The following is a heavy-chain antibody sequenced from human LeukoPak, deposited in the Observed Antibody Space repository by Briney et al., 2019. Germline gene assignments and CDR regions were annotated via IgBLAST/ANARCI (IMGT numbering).Heavy chain of an antibody. CDR1: GFTFSSYW. V-gene: IGHV3-7*01. Sequence: GGSLRLSCAASGFTFSSYWMSWVRQAPGKGLEWVANIKQDGSEKYYVDSVKGRFTISRDNAKNSLYLQMNSLRAEDTAVYYCARDLRGGNYYYGPGSYDYWGQGTLVTVSS. CDR2: IKQDGSEK. D-gene: IGHD3-10*01. J-gene: IGHJ4*02. CDR3: ARDLRGGNYYYGPGSYDY.